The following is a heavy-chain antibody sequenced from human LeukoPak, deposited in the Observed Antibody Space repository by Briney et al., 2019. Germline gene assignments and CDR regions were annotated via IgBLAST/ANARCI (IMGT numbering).Heavy chain of an antibody. J-gene: IGHJ4*02. CDR1: GYTLTELS. D-gene: IGHD2-15*01. Sequence: ASVKVSCKVSGYTLTELSMHWVRQAPGKGLEWMGGFDPEDGETIYAQKFQGRVTTTEDTSTDTAYMELSSLRSEDTAVYYCARYSRRGHEYWGQGTLVTVSS. CDR3: ARYSRRGHEY. CDR2: FDPEDGET. V-gene: IGHV1-24*01.